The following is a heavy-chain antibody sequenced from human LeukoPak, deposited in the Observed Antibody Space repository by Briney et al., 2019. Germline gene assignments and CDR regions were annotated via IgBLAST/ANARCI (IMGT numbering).Heavy chain of an antibody. CDR3: AKDHGHSYVFDY. D-gene: IGHD5-18*01. J-gene: IGHJ4*02. CDR1: GFTFSSYA. Sequence: SGGSLRLSCAASGFTFSSYAMSWVRQAPGRGLEWVSAISGSGGSTYYADSVKGRFTISRDNSKNTLYLQMNSLRAEDTAVYYCAKDHGHSYVFDYWGQGTLVTVSS. V-gene: IGHV3-23*01. CDR2: ISGSGGST.